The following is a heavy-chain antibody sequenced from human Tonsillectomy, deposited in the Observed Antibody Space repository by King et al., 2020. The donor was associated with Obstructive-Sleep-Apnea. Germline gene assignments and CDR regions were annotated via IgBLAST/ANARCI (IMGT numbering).Heavy chain of an antibody. V-gene: IGHV3-23*04. J-gene: IGHJ4*02. Sequence: VQLVESGGGLVQPGGALRLSCAASGFTFSSYAMSWVRQAPGKGLEWVSDISGSVDSTYYADSVKCRFTISRDISKNTLYLQMNSLRAEETAVYYCAKDGGERYFDWLLEVKGFDYWGQGTLVTVSS. D-gene: IGHD3-9*01. CDR2: ISGSVDST. CDR1: GFTFSSYA. CDR3: AKDGGERYFDWLLEVKGFDY.